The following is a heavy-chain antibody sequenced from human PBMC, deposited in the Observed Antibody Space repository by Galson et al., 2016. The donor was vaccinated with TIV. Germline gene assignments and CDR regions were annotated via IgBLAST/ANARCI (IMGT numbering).Heavy chain of an antibody. V-gene: IGHV1-69*13. D-gene: IGHD2-21*01. Sequence: SVKVCCKVSGGIVRSHAINWVRQAPGQGLEWMGGIIAIFGTTDYAQKFQGRFTLTADQSTSTVYMELSSLRSEDTAVFYCAKGTSYALRNNYSDQRGQGTLVTVSS. CDR1: GGIVRSHA. CDR3: AKGTSYALRNNYSDQ. CDR2: IIAIFGTT. J-gene: IGHJ4*02.